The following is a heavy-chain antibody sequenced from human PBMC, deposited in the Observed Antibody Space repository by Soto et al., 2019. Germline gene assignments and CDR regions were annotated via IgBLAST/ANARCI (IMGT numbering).Heavy chain of an antibody. CDR2: INPNSGGT. CDR3: ARDALSSSGWWYFQH. CDR1: GYTFTGYY. D-gene: IGHD6-19*01. J-gene: IGHJ1*01. Sequence: ASVKLSCKASGYTFTGYYMHWVRQAPGQGLEWMGWINPNSGGTNYAQKFQGRVTMTRDTSISTAYMELSRLRSDDTAVYYCARDALSSSGWWYFQHWGQGTLVTVSS. V-gene: IGHV1-2*02.